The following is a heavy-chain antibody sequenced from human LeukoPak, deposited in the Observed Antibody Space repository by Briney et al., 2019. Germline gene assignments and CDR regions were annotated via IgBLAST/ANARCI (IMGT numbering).Heavy chain of an antibody. CDR1: GFTFSSYW. CDR2: IKQDGSEK. Sequence: GGSLRLSCAASGFTFSSYWMSWVRQAPGKGLEWVANIKQDGSEKYYVDSVQGRFTISRDNAKNSLYLQMNSLRAEDTAVYYCARVPNRRITIFGVVIKAPPGDYWGQGTLVTVSS. D-gene: IGHD3-3*01. V-gene: IGHV3-7*01. CDR3: ARVPNRRITIFGVVIKAPPGDY. J-gene: IGHJ4*02.